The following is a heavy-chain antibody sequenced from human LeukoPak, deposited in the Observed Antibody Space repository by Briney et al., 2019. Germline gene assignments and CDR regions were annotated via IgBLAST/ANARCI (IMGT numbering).Heavy chain of an antibody. J-gene: IGHJ6*02. CDR2: ISASGTST. CDR1: GFTFSNYA. Sequence: GVSLRLSCAASGFTFSNYAMTWVRQAPGKGLEWVSAISASGTSTYYADSVKGRFTISRDNSKNTLYLQMSSLRAEDTAVYFCAKGNFLLRNGMDVWGQGTTVTVSS. D-gene: IGHD2-15*01. V-gene: IGHV3-23*01. CDR3: AKGNFLLRNGMDV.